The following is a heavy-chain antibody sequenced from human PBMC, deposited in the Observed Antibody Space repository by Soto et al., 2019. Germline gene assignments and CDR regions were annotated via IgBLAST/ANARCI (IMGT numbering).Heavy chain of an antibody. V-gene: IGHV1-69*01. CDR1: GGTFSSYA. D-gene: IGHD2-15*01. J-gene: IGHJ6*02. CDR2: IIPIFGTA. Sequence: QVQLVQSGAEVKKPGSSVKVSCKAPGGTFSSYAISWVRQAPGQGLEWMGGIIPIFGTANYAQKFQGRVTITADEYKSTGYMELSSLRSEDTAVYYCARSQGGSSSLDIYYYYYYGMDVWGQGTTVTVSS. CDR3: ARSQGGSSSLDIYYYYYYGMDV.